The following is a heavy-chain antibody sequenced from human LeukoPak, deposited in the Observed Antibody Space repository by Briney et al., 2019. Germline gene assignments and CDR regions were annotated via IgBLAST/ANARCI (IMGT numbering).Heavy chain of an antibody. Sequence: ALRLSCAASGFTFSSYTMHWVRQAPGKGLEWVAGIQSNGRNKYYVDSVKGRFAISRDNSKSTLYLQVNSLRVEDTALYYCARESEGGSGTSCPDYWGQGTLVTVSS. V-gene: IGHV3-30*09. CDR2: IQSNGRNK. D-gene: IGHD2-2*01. J-gene: IGHJ4*02. CDR3: ARESEGGSGTSCPDY. CDR1: GFTFSSYT.